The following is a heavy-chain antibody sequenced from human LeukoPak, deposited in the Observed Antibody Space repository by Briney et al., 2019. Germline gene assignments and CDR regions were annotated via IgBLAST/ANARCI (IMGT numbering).Heavy chain of an antibody. CDR3: ARYNHFDRSGYDY. CDR2: IHHSGST. J-gene: IGHJ4*02. D-gene: IGHD3-22*01. V-gene: IGHV4-34*01. CDR1: GGSLSPYY. Sequence: SETLSLTCAVSGGSLSPYYWTWIRQPPGKGLEWIGEIHHSGSTTYNPSLKSRVTISIETSMNHFSLKLSSVTAADTAVYFCARYNHFDRSGYDYWGRGTLVTVSS.